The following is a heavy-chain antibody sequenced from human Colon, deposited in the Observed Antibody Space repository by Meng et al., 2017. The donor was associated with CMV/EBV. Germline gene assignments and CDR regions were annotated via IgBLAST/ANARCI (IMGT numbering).Heavy chain of an antibody. D-gene: IGHD2-2*01. CDR2: ISGSGGVT. CDR1: GFTFSSYA. CDR3: AKDCATTRCPSGYYYGMDV. J-gene: IGHJ6*02. V-gene: IGHV3-23*01. Sequence: GGSLRLSCAASGFTFSSYAMSWVRQAPGKGLEWVSVISGSGGVTYYAGSVKGRFTISRDNSKNTVYLQMNSLRAEDTVVYYCAKDCATTRCPSGYYYGMDVWGQGTTVTVSS.